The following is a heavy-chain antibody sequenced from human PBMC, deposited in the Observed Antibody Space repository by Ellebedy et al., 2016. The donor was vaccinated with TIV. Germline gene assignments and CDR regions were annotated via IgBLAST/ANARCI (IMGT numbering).Heavy chain of an antibody. J-gene: IGHJ6*02. Sequence: SETLSLXXAVYGGSFSGYYWSWIRQPPGKGLEWIGEINHSGSTNYNPSLKSRVTISVDTSKNQFSLKLSSVTAADTAVYYCARRGAWLPPYGMDVWGQGTTVTVSS. V-gene: IGHV4-34*01. CDR2: INHSGST. CDR3: ARRGAWLPPYGMDV. CDR1: GGSFSGYY. D-gene: IGHD6-19*01.